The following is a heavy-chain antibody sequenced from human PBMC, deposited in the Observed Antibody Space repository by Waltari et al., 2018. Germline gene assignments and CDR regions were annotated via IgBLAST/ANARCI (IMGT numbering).Heavy chain of an antibody. V-gene: IGHV3-53*01. CDR3: ARAGLGSPSQWLQLFDS. Sequence: EVQLVESGGGLIQPGGSLRLSCEASGFRFSYNYMTWVRQAPGKGLEWVSVIHAGGSTYYGDSVKGRFIISRDISKNTLYLQMNSLTVDDSAMYFCARAGLGSPSQWLQLFDSWGQGTLVTVSS. D-gene: IGHD5-12*01. CDR2: IHAGGST. J-gene: IGHJ4*02. CDR1: GFRFSYNY.